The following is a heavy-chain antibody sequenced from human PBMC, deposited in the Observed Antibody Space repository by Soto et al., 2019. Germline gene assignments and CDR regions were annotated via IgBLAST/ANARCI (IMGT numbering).Heavy chain of an antibody. CDR3: ASSGGRY. CDR2: IYYSGST. D-gene: IGHD2-8*02. V-gene: IGHV4-59*01. CDR1: GGSISSYY. Sequence: SETLSLTCTVSGGSISSYYWSWIRQPPGKGLEWIGYIYYSGSTNYNPSLKSRVTISVDTSKNQFSLKLSSVTAADTAVYYCASSGGRYWGKGTLVTVSS. J-gene: IGHJ4*02.